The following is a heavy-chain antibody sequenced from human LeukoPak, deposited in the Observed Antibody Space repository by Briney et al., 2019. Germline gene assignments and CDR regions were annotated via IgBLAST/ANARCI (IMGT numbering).Heavy chain of an antibody. CDR1: GFTFSTYS. D-gene: IGHD2-21*02. J-gene: IGHJ4*02. CDR2: ISSSSFTI. V-gene: IGHV3-48*04. Sequence: GSLRLSCAASGFTFSTYSMNWVRQAPGKGLEWVSYISSSSFTIHYADSVKGRFTISRDNAKSSLYLQMNSLRAEDTAVYCCAREICGSDCYSTFDYWGQGALVTVSS. CDR3: AREICGSDCYSTFDY.